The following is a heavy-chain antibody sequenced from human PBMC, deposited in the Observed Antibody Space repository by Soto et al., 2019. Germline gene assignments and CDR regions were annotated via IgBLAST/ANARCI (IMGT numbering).Heavy chain of an antibody. D-gene: IGHD3-22*01. CDR1: RGAFGDYW. Sequence: GGSLRLSCEASRGAFGDYWMHWVRQAPGKGLVWVSRINRDANDIIYADSVKGRFTASRDNAKNMVFLQMNSLRAEDTAVYYCARDYYKYYDSSGYYRSPAYWGQGTLVTVS. CDR3: ARDYYKYYDSSGYYRSPAY. J-gene: IGHJ4*02. V-gene: IGHV3-74*01. CDR2: INRDANDI.